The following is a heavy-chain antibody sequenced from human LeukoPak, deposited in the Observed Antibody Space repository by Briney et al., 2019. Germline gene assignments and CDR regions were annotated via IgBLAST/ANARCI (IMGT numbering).Heavy chain of an antibody. V-gene: IGHV3-23*01. D-gene: IGHD2/OR15-2a*01. CDR3: ARNFYKAYFGY. Sequence: GGSLRLSCAASGFTFNNYAMSWGRQAPGKGLEWVAWVAGISDSAGSTYFADSVKGRFTISRDNSKNTLYLQMNSLRAEDTAAYYCARNFYKAYFGYWGQGTLVTVPS. CDR2: ISDSAGST. J-gene: IGHJ4*02. CDR1: GFTFNNYA.